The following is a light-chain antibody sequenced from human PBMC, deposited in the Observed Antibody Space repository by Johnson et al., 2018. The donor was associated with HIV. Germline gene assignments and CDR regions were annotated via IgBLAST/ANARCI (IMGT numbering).Light chain of an antibody. CDR2: ENT. CDR3: GTWDSSLSADV. V-gene: IGLV1-51*02. J-gene: IGLJ1*01. Sequence: QSVLTQPPSVSAAPGQKVTISCSGSSSNIGNKYVSWYQQLPGTAPKLLIYENTKRPSGIPDRFSGSKSGTSATLAITGLHTGDEADYYCGTWDSSLSADVFGTGTKATVL. CDR1: SSNIGNKY.